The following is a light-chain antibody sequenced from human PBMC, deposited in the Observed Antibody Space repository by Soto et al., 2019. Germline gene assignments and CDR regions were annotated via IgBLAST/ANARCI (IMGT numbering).Light chain of an antibody. Sequence: EIVLTQSPATLSLSPGERATLSCRASQSVSSYLAWYQQKPGQAPRLLIYAASNRDTGIPARFSGSGSGTDFTLTISSLEPEDFAVYYCQQRSNWPYTFSQGTKLEIK. CDR3: QQRSNWPYT. CDR2: AAS. V-gene: IGKV3-11*01. CDR1: QSVSSY. J-gene: IGKJ2*01.